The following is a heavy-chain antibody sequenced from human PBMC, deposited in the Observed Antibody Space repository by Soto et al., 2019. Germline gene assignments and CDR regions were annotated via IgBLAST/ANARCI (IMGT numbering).Heavy chain of an antibody. CDR3: ARGEAGTAGTRYYYYYYYMDV. D-gene: IGHD1-7*01. CDR1: GYTFTSYD. CDR2: MNPNSGNT. Sequence: ASGKVSCKASGYTFTSYDINWVRQATGQGLEWMGWMNPNSGNTGYVQKFQGRVTMTRNTSISTAYMELSSLRSEDTAVYYCARGEAGTAGTRYYYYYYYMDVWGKGTTVTVSS. J-gene: IGHJ6*03. V-gene: IGHV1-8*01.